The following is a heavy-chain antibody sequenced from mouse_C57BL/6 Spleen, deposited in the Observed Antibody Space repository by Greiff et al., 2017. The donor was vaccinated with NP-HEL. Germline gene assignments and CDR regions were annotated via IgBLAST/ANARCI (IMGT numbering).Heavy chain of an antibody. CDR1: GYAFSSSW. Sequence: QVQLKESGPELVKPGASVKISCKASGYAFSSSWMNWVKQRPGKGLEWIGRIYPGDGDTNYNGKFKGKATLTADKSSSTAYMQLSSLTSEDSAVYFCARWGYMDYWGQGTSVTVSS. CDR2: IYPGDGDT. D-gene: IGHD3-1*01. CDR3: ARWGYMDY. J-gene: IGHJ4*01. V-gene: IGHV1-82*01.